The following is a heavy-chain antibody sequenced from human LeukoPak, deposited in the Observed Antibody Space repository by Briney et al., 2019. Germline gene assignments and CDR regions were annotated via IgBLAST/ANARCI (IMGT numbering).Heavy chain of an antibody. CDR2: INPSGVST. CDR1: RYTFTGYY. CDR3: ARFAVHRRITVAGQFGLDY. D-gene: IGHD6-19*01. J-gene: IGHJ4*02. Sequence: ASVKVSRKASRYTFTGYYMHCVRQTPRQGLEWVGIINPSGVSTNYAQKFQGRVTMTRDTSTRTVYMELSSLRSEDTPVYYCARFAVHRRITVAGQFGLDYWGQGNLVSLSS. V-gene: IGHV1-46*01.